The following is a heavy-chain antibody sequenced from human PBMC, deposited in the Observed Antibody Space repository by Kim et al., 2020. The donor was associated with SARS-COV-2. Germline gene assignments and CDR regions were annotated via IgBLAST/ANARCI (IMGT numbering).Heavy chain of an antibody. J-gene: IGHJ4*02. V-gene: IGHV4-34*01. Sequence: SETLSLTCAVYGGSFSGYYWSWIRQPPGKGLEWIGEINHSGSTNYNPSLKSRVTISVDTSKNQFSLKLSSVTAADTAVYYCARGETYYDFWSGYYQLPPGGAPWGQGTLVTVSS. CDR3: ARGETYYDFWSGYYQLPPGGAP. CDR1: GGSFSGYY. D-gene: IGHD3-3*01. CDR2: INHSGST.